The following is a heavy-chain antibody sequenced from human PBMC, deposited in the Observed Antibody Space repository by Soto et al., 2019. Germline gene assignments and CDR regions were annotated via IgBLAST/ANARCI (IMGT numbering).Heavy chain of an antibody. V-gene: IGHV3-49*03. J-gene: IGHJ4*02. D-gene: IGHD3-10*01. CDR3: TRELPELWFGESFDY. CDR1: GFTFGDNA. Sequence: PGGSLRLYFTVPGFTFGDNAISWFRQAPGNELEWVGLNRSKSYRGTTESAASVKCIFTISRDDSKSIAYLQMNSLKTEDTAVYYCTRELPELWFGESFDYWGQGTLVTVSS. CDR2: NRSKSYRGTT.